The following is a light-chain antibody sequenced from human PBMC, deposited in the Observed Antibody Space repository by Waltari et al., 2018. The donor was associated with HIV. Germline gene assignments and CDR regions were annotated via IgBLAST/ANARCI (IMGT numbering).Light chain of an antibody. CDR3: ATWDASLSGPV. Sequence: QSELTQPPSASGPPGQRVTISCSGSSSNIGSYTVNWYQQRPGTAPKLLIHANHQRPSGVPYRFSGSQSDTSASLAIGGIQSEDEADYYCATWDASLSGPVFGGGTKLTVL. J-gene: IGLJ2*01. V-gene: IGLV1-44*01. CDR2: ANH. CDR1: SSNIGSYT.